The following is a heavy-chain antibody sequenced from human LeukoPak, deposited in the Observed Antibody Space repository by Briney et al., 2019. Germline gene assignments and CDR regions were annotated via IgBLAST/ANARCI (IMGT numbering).Heavy chain of an antibody. V-gene: IGHV4-30-4*01. D-gene: IGHD4-17*01. CDR2: IYYSGST. Sequence: SETLSLTCTVSGGSISSGDYYWSWIRQPPGKGLEWIGYIYYSGSTYYDPSLKSRVTISVDTSKNQFSLKLSSVTAADTAVYYCARVTTVMLFDYWDQGTLVTVSS. CDR3: ARVTTVMLFDY. CDR1: GGSISSGDYY. J-gene: IGHJ4*02.